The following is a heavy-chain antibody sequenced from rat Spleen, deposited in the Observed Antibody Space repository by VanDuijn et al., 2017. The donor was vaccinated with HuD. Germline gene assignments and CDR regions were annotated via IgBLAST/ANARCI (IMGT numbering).Heavy chain of an antibody. Sequence: EVQLVESGGGLVQPGRSLKLSCAASGFTFSDYGMAWVRQGPTKGLEWVATISYGDRSGHSSTYYRDSVKGRFTVSRDNAKSTLYLQMDSLRSDDTANYYCARQDTSGYSNWFTYWGLGTLVTVSS. J-gene: IGHJ3*01. CDR3: ARQDTSGYSNWFTY. CDR1: GFTFSDYG. D-gene: IGHD4-3*01. V-gene: IGHV5-29*01. CDR2: ISYGDRSGHSST.